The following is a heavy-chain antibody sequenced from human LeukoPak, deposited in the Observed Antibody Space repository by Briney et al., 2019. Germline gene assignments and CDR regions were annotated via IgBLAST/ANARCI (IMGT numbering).Heavy chain of an antibody. CDR3: ARDRGPYGSGYYFDY. V-gene: IGHV4-59*01. J-gene: IGHJ4*02. Sequence: TSATLSLTCTVSGGSISSYYWSWIRQPPGKGLEWIGYIYYSGSTNYNPSLKSRVTISVDTSKNQFSLKLSSVTAADTAVYYCARDRGPYGSGYYFDYWGQGTLVTVSS. D-gene: IGHD3-10*01. CDR2: IYYSGST. CDR1: GGSISSYY.